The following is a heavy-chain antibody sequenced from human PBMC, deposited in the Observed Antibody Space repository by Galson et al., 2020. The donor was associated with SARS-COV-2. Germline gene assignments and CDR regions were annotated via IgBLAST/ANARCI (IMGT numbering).Heavy chain of an antibody. Sequence: GGSMRLSCAASGFTFSSYWMHWVRQAPGKGLLWVSRINSDGSSTSYSDSVKRRFTISRDNAKNTLYLQMNSLRAEDTAVYYCAKEYYYDSSGPLDAFDIWGQGTMVTVSS. V-gene: IGHV3-74*01. CDR2: INSDGSST. CDR3: AKEYYYDSSGPLDAFDI. CDR1: GFTFSSYW. D-gene: IGHD3-22*01. J-gene: IGHJ3*02.